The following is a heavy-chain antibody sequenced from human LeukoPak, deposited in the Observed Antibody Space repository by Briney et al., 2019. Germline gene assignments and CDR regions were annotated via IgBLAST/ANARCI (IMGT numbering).Heavy chain of an antibody. CDR3: ARYIVSYPHDAFDI. J-gene: IGHJ3*02. V-gene: IGHV4-34*01. D-gene: IGHD1-26*01. CDR1: GGSFSGYY. Sequence: SETLSLTCAVYGGSFSGYYWSWIRQPPGKGLEWIGEINHSGSTNYNPSLKSRVTISVVTSKKQFSLKLSSVTAADTAFYYCARYIVSYPHDAFDIWGQGTMVTVSS. CDR2: INHSGST.